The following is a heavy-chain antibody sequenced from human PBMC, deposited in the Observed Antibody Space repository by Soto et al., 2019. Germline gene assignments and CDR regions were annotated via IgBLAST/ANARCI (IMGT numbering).Heavy chain of an antibody. D-gene: IGHD2-15*01. V-gene: IGHV1-18*04. CDR1: GYTFTSYG. Sequence: ASVKVSCKASGYTFTSYGISWVRQAPGQGLDWMGWISAYNGNTKYAQDLQGRVTMTTDTSTSTAYMELRSLRSDDTAMYYCARFSGGSYNTYYFYYGMDVWGQGTMVTV. J-gene: IGHJ6*02. CDR3: ARFSGGSYNTYYFYYGMDV. CDR2: ISAYNGNT.